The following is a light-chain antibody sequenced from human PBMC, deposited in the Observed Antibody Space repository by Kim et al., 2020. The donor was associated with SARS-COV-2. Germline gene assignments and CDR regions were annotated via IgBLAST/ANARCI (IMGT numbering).Light chain of an antibody. CDR2: NVS. Sequence: GHLITICSTETSRDVGAYTNVTQYQPHQGKAPRLTIYNVSKRPAEVSNRFSGSKSVNTASLTISRLQAEDEADYYCSSYTSSSTWVFGGGTQLTVL. J-gene: IGLJ3*02. CDR3: SSYTSSSTWV. CDR1: SRDVGAYTN. V-gene: IGLV2-14*04.